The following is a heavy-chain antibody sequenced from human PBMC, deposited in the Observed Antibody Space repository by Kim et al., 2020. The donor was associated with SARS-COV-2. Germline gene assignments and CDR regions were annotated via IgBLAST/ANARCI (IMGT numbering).Heavy chain of an antibody. D-gene: IGHD3-22*01. J-gene: IGHJ4*02. CDR3: GTAMVPYYYDSSGYTNY. Sequence: VKGRFTISRDNAKNSLYLQMNSLRAEDTAVYYCGTAMVPYYYDSSGYTNYWGQGTLVTVSS. V-gene: IGHV3-11*06.